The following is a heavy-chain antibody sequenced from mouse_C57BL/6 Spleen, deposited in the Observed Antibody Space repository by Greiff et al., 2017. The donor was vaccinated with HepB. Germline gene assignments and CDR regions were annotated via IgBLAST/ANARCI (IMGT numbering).Heavy chain of an antibody. D-gene: IGHD1-1*01. CDR3: ARALITTVDV. CDR1: GYSITSGYY. Sequence: EVKLVESGPGLVKPSQSLSLTCSVTGYSITSGYYWNWIRQFPGNKLEWMGYISYDGSNNYNPSLKNRISITRDTSKNQFFLKLNSVTTEDTATYYCARALITTVDVWGTGTTVTVSS. J-gene: IGHJ1*03. V-gene: IGHV3-6*01. CDR2: ISYDGSN.